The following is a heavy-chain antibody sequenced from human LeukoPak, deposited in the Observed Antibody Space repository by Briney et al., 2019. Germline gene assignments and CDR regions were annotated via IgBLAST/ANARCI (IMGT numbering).Heavy chain of an antibody. J-gene: IGHJ5*02. CDR1: GYSISSGYY. CDR3: ARVEGTYYYGSGSYFWFDP. V-gene: IGHV4-38-2*01. CDR2: IYHSGST. Sequence: SETLSLTCAVSGYSISSGYYWGWIRQPPGKGLEWIGSIYHSGSTYYSPSLKSRVTISVDTSKNQFSLKLSSVTAADTAVYYCARVEGTYYYGSGSYFWFDPWGQGTLVTVSS. D-gene: IGHD3-10*01.